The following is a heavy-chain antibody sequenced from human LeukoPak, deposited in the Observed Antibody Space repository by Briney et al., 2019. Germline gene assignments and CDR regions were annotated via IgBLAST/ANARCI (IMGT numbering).Heavy chain of an antibody. V-gene: IGHV1-69*01. J-gene: IGHJ5*02. D-gene: IGHD2-21*01. Sequence: SVKASCTVSGGTLSSFAISGVRQAPGQGLEWRGGIIPIFGTANYAQKFQGEVTITADHSTSTAYMELSSLRSEDTAVHHCAREGITWGQGTLVTVSS. CDR2: IIPIFGTA. CDR3: AREGIT. CDR1: GGTLSSFA.